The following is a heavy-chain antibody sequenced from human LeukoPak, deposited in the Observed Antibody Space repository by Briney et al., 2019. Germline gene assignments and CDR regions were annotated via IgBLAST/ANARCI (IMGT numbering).Heavy chain of an antibody. V-gene: IGHV4-30-4*01. Sequence: SQTLSLTCTVSGGSISSGDYYWSWIRQPTGKGLEWIGYIYYSGSTYYNPSLKSRVTISVDTSKNQFSLKLSSVTAADTAVYYCARGPLWWYALDYWGQGTLVTVSS. CDR2: IYYSGST. CDR1: GGSISSGDYY. CDR3: ARGPLWWYALDY. J-gene: IGHJ4*02. D-gene: IGHD2-15*01.